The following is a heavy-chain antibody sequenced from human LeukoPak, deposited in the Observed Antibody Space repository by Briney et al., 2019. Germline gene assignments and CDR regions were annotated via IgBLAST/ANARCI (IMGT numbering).Heavy chain of an antibody. J-gene: IGHJ4*02. CDR2: IGQDGSEK. CDR3: ARTVRWSDYFDY. CDR1: GFTFSSYW. V-gene: IGHV3-7*01. Sequence: GSLRLSCAASGFTFSSYWMSWVRQAPGKGLEWVATIGQDGSEKFYVDSVKGRFTISRDNAKNSLFLQIYSLRAEDTSVYYCARTVRWSDYFDYWGQGALVTVSS. D-gene: IGHD6-13*01.